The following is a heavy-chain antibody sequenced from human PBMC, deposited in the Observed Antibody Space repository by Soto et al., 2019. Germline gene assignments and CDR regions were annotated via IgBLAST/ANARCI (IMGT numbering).Heavy chain of an antibody. Sequence: SETLSLTCNVSGGSISSIRYYWGWIRQPPGKGLEYIGNVYYTGGTYYNPSLKSRVTISVDTSKNQFSLKLSSVTAADTAVYYCARPMVRGVTNRPNFDYWGQGTLVTVSS. CDR1: GGSISSIRYY. V-gene: IGHV4-39*01. CDR2: VYYTGGT. J-gene: IGHJ4*02. CDR3: ARPMVRGVTNRPNFDY. D-gene: IGHD3-10*01.